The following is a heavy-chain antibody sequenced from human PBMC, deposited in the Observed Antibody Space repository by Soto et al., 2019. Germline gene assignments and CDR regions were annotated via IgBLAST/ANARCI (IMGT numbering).Heavy chain of an antibody. CDR2: ISYDGSNK. V-gene: IGHV3-30*18. CDR1: GFTFSSYG. D-gene: IGHD6-19*01. J-gene: IGHJ6*02. CDR3: AKDEKQWLLGYGMDV. Sequence: QVQLVESGGGVVQPGRSLRLSCAASGFTFSSYGMHWVRQAPGKGLEWVAVISYDGSNKYYADSVKGRFTISRDNSKNTLYLQMNSLRAEDTAVYYCAKDEKQWLLGYGMDVWGQGTTVTVSS.